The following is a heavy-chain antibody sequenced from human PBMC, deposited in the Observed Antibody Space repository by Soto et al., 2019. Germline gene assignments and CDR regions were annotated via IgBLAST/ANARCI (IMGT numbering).Heavy chain of an antibody. V-gene: IGHV4-34*01. CDR2: INHSGST. CDR1: GGSFSGYY. Sequence: ETLSLTCAVYGGSFSGYYWSWIRQPPGKGLEWIGEINHSGSTNYNPSLKSRVTISVDTSKNQFSLKLSSVTAADTAVYYCARVRDGDYFDYWGQGTLVTVSS. J-gene: IGHJ4*02. CDR3: ARVRDGDYFDY. D-gene: IGHD4-17*01.